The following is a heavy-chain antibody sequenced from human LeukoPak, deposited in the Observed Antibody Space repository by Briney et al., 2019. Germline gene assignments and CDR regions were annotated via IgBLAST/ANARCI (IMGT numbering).Heavy chain of an antibody. D-gene: IGHD4-23*01. V-gene: IGHV1-69*01. CDR1: GGTFSSYA. CDR2: IIPIFGTA. J-gene: IGHJ4*02. CDR3: ARQPYGGTIDY. Sequence: ASVKVSCKASGGTFSSYAISWVRQAPGQGLEWMGGIIPIFGTANYAQKFQGRVTITADESTSTAYMELSSLRSEDTAVYYCARQPYGGTIDYWGQGTLVAVSS.